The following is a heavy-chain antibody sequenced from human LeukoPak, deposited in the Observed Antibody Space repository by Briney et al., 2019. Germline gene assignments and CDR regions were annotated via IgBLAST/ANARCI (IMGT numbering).Heavy chain of an antibody. CDR1: GGSISSSSYY. V-gene: IGHV4-39*01. Sequence: PSETLSLTCTVSGGSISSSSYYWGWIRQPPGKGLEWIGSIYYSGSTYYNPSLKSRVTISVDTSKNQFSLKLSSVTAADTAVYYCARYDFWTYGYYWGQGTLVTVSS. CDR2: IYYSGST. J-gene: IGHJ4*02. D-gene: IGHD3-3*01. CDR3: ARYDFWTYGYY.